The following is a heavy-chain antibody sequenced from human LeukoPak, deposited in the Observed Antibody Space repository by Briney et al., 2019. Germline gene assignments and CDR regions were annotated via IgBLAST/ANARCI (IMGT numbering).Heavy chain of an antibody. D-gene: IGHD3-22*01. CDR1: GGSISSSSYY. J-gene: IGHJ5*02. V-gene: IGHV4-39*01. CDR3: ARHVVIKSGWFDP. Sequence: SETLSLTCTVSGGSISSSSYYWGWIRQPPGKGLEWIGSIYYSGGTYYNPSLKSRATISVDTSKNQFSLKLSSVTAADTAVYYCARHVVIKSGWFDPWGQGTLVTVSS. CDR2: IYYSGGT.